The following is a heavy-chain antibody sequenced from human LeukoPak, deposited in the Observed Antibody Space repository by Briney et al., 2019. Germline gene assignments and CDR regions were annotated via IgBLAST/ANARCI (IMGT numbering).Heavy chain of an antibody. J-gene: IGHJ5*02. D-gene: IGHD2-2*01. CDR2: INPNSGDT. CDR3: ARSKGYCSSTSCYPWFDP. CDR1: GYTFTDYY. V-gene: IGHV1-2*02. Sequence: ASVKVSCKTSGYTFTDYYMHWVRQAPGQGLEWMGRINPNSGDTNYAQKFLGRVTMTRDTSISTAYMELSSLTSDDTAVYYCARSKGYCSSTSCYPWFDPWGQGTLVTVSS.